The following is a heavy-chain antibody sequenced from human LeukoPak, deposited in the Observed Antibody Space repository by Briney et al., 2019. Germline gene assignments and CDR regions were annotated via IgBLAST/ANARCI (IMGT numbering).Heavy chain of an antibody. V-gene: IGHV3-23*01. D-gene: IGHD3-10*01. CDR3: ARKGGYYGSGSPYNWFDP. CDR2: ISGSGGST. Sequence: PGGSLRLSCAASGFTFSSYAMSWVRQAPGKGLEWVSAISGSGGSTYYADSVKGRFTISRDNSKNTLYLQMNSLRAEDTAVYYCARKGGYYGSGSPYNWFDPWGQGTPVTVSS. J-gene: IGHJ5*02. CDR1: GFTFSSYA.